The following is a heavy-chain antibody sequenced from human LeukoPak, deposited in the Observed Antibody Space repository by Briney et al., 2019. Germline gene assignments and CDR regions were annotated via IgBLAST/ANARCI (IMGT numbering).Heavy chain of an antibody. D-gene: IGHD6-19*01. CDR1: GGSIMNHY. CDR2: IYSSGSA. J-gene: IGHJ5*02. Sequence: PSETLSLTRADSGGSIMNHYWSWIRQPARKGLEWIGRIYSSGSANYNPSLKSRVSMSIDTSNNHFSLNLTSVTAADTALYFCARDVRYASGWSAPESWGQGTLVTVSS. V-gene: IGHV4-4*07. CDR3: ARDVRYASGWSAPES.